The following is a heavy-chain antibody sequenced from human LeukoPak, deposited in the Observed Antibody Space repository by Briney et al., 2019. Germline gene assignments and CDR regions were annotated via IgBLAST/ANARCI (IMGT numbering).Heavy chain of an antibody. V-gene: IGHV4-34*01. J-gene: IGHJ6*02. Sequence: SETLSLTCAVYGGSFSGYYWSWIRQPPGKGLEWIGEINHSGSTNYNPSLKSRVTISIDTSKNQFSLKLSSVTAADTAVYYCARGSPYYYGSGSYYKISYYYGMDVWGQGTTVTVSS. CDR2: INHSGST. CDR1: GGSFSGYY. CDR3: ARGSPYYYGSGSYYKISYYYGMDV. D-gene: IGHD3-10*01.